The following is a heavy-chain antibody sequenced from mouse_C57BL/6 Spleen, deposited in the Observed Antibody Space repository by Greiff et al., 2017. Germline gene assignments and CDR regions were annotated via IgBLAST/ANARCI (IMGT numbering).Heavy chain of an antibody. CDR1: GFNIKDYY. CDR2: IDPEDGDT. CDR3: ARDYDGSSYAFAY. Sequence: VKLLQSGAELVKPGASVKLSCTASGFNIKDYYMHWVKPRTEQGLEWVGRIDPEDGDTTYAPKFQGKVTISADTSSNTADLQLSSLTSEDTAVYYVARDYDGSSYAFAYWGQGTLVTVSA. D-gene: IGHD1-1*01. V-gene: IGHV14-2*01. J-gene: IGHJ3*01.